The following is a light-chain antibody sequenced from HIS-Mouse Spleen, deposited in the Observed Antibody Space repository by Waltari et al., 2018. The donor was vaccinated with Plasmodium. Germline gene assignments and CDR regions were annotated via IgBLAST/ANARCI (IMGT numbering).Light chain of an antibody. CDR1: SSDVGGYNY. Sequence: QSALTQPASVSGSPGQSITIPCTGTSSDVGGYNYVSWYQQHPGQAPKLMIYDVSNRPAGVSNRFSGSKSGNTDSRPISGLQAEDEADYYCSSYTSSSTLYVVFGGGTKLTVL. J-gene: IGLJ2*01. V-gene: IGLV2-14*03. CDR2: DVS. CDR3: SSYTSSSTLYVV.